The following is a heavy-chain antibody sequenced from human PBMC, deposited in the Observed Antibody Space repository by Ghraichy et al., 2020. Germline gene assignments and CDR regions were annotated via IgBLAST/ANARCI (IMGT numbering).Heavy chain of an antibody. CDR1: GFTFSSYA. Sequence: GGSLRLSCAASGFTFSSYAMHWVRQAPGKGLEWVAVISYDGSNKYYADSVKGRFTISRDNSKNTLYLQMNSLRAEDTAVYYCARDLNYYDSSGYYSPFDYWGQGTLVTVSS. J-gene: IGHJ4*02. CDR2: ISYDGSNK. CDR3: ARDLNYYDSSGYYSPFDY. D-gene: IGHD3-22*01. V-gene: IGHV3-30-3*01.